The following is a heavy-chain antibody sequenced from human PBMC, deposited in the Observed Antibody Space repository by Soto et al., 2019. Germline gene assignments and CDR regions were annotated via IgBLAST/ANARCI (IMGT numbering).Heavy chain of an antibody. CDR2: IYYSGST. J-gene: IGHJ6*02. V-gene: IGHV4-59*01. Sequence: SETLSLTCTVSGGSISSYYWSWIRQPPGKGLEWIGYIYYSGSTNYNPSLKSRVTISVDTSKNQFSLKLSSVTAADTAVYYCARDPSPSNPLYYYGMDVWGQGTTVTVSS. CDR1: GGSISSYY. CDR3: ARDPSPSNPLYYYGMDV.